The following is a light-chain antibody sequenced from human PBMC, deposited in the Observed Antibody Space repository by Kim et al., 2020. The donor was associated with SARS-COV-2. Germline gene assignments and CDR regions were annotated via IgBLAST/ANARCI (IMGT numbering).Light chain of an antibody. Sequence: DIVMTQSPDSLAVSRGERATVNCKSSQSILYSSKSKNYLAWYQQKPGQSPKLLIYWASTRESGVPDRFIGSGSGTDFTLTISNLQAEDVAVYYCQQYYSIPYTFGQGTKLEI. J-gene: IGKJ2*01. CDR3: QQYYSIPYT. V-gene: IGKV4-1*01. CDR2: WAS. CDR1: QSILYSSKSKNY.